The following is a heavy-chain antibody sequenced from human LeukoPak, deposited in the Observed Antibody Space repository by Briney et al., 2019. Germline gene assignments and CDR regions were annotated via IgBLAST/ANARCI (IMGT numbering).Heavy chain of an antibody. D-gene: IGHD7-27*01. CDR2: TYYRSKWYN. CDR1: GDSVSSNRAA. Sequence: SQTLSLTGAIFGDSVSSNRAAWNWIRQSPSRGLEWLGRTYYRSKWYNNYALSVKSRITINPDTSKNQFSLQLKSVTPEDTAVYYCARDQTGDIDLDYWGQGTLVTVSS. CDR3: ARDQTGDIDLDY. V-gene: IGHV6-1*01. J-gene: IGHJ4*02.